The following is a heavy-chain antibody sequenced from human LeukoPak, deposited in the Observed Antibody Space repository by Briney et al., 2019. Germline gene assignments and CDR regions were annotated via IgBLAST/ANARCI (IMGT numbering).Heavy chain of an antibody. CDR3: ARVHSGAPLGWFDP. V-gene: IGHV4-38-2*01. D-gene: IGHD3-16*02. J-gene: IGHJ5*02. Sequence: SETLSLTCAVSGYSISSGYYWGWIRQPPGKGLAWIGSIYHSGSAYNNPSLKSRVTISVDTSKNQCSLKLSSVTAADTAVYYGARVHSGAPLGWFDPGGQGTLVTVSS. CDR2: IYHSGSA. CDR1: GYSISSGYY.